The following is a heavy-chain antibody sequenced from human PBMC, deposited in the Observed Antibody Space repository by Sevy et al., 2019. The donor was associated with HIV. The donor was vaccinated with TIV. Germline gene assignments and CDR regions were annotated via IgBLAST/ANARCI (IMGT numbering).Heavy chain of an antibody. J-gene: IGHJ3*02. CDR1: GYTFTSYG. CDR3: ARDEGVTTKNAFDI. D-gene: IGHD4-17*01. Sequence: ASVNVSCKASGYTFTSYGISWVRQAPGQGLEWMGWISAYNDNTNYAQKLQGRVTMTTDTSMSTAYMELRSLRSDDTAVYYCARDEGVTTKNAFDIWGQGTMVTVSS. CDR2: ISAYNDNT. V-gene: IGHV1-18*01.